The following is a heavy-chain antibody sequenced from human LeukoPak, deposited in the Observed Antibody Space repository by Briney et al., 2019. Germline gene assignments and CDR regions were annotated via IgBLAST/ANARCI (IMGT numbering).Heavy chain of an antibody. J-gene: IGHJ6*03. CDR3: ARDSENTMIVDRSYYYYYYMDV. CDR2: MNPNSGNT. CDR1: GYTFTSYD. V-gene: IGHV1-8*01. Sequence: ASVKVSCKASGYTFTSYDINWVRQATGQGLEWMGWMNPNSGNTGYAQKFQGRVTMTRNTSISTAYMELSSLRSEDTAVYYCARDSENTMIVDRSYYYYYYMDVWGKGTTVTISS. D-gene: IGHD3-22*01.